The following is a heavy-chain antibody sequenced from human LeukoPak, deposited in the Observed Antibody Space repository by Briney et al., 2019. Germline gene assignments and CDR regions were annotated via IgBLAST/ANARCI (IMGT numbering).Heavy chain of an antibody. CDR2: IYYSGST. D-gene: IGHD6-19*01. J-gene: IGHJ5*02. Sequence: SETLSLTCTVSGGSISSYYWSWIRQPSGKGLEWIGYIYYSGSTNYNPSLKSRVTISVDTSKNQFSLKLSSVTAADTAVYYCARDIEVAGIGWFDPWGQGTLVTVSS. V-gene: IGHV4-59*01. CDR3: ARDIEVAGIGWFDP. CDR1: GGSISSYY.